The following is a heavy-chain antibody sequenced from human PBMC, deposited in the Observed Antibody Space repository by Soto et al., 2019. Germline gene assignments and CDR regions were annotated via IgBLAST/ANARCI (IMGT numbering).Heavy chain of an antibody. CDR1: GFTFDDDA. D-gene: IGHD3-10*01. V-gene: IGHV3-9*01. Sequence: SLRLSCAASGFTFDDDAMHWVRQAPGKGLEWVSGISWNSGRIRYADSVKGRFTISRDNSKNTLYLQMNSLRAEDTAIYYCAKASGETYPGSRIFDSWGQGTRVTVSS. CDR2: ISWNSGRI. J-gene: IGHJ4*02. CDR3: AKASGETYPGSRIFDS.